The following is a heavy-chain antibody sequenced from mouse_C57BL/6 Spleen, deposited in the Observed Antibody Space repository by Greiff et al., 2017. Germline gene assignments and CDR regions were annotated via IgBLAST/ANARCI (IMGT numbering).Heavy chain of an antibody. CDR3: ARDWDSAY. CDR2: IDPSDSYT. J-gene: IGHJ3*01. D-gene: IGHD4-1*01. V-gene: IGHV1-59*01. Sequence: QVQLQQPGAELVRPGTSVTLSCKASGYTFTSYWMHWVKQRPGQGLEWIGVIDPSDSYTNYNQKFKGKATLTVDTSSSTAYMQLSSLTSEDSAVYYCARDWDSAYWGQGTLVTVSA. CDR1: GYTFTSYW.